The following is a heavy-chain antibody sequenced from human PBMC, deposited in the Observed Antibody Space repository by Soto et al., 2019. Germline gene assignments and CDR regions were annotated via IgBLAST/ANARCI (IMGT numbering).Heavy chain of an antibody. CDR2: INPNSGGT. CDR1: GYTFTGYY. V-gene: IGHV1-2*02. Sequence: GASVKVSCKASGYTFTGYYMHWVRQAPGQGLEWMGWINPNSGGTNYAQKFQGRVTMTRDTSISTAYMELSRPRSDDTAVYYCARGPLVLRCLEWLPLVYGMDVWGQGTTVTV. J-gene: IGHJ6*02. CDR3: ARGPLVLRCLEWLPLVYGMDV. D-gene: IGHD3-3*01.